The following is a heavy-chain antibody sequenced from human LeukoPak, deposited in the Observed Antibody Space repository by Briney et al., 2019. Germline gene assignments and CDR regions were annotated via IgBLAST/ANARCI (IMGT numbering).Heavy chain of an antibody. D-gene: IGHD3-22*01. V-gene: IGHV4-34*01. J-gene: IGHJ3*02. CDR3: ASGYYYDSSGDAFDT. CDR1: GGSFSGYY. CDR2: INHSGST. Sequence: SETLSLTCAVYGGSFSGYYWSWIRQPPGKGLDWIGEINHSGSTNYNPSLKSRVTISVDTSKNQFSLKLSSVTAADTAVYYCASGYYYDSSGDAFDTWGQGTMVTVSS.